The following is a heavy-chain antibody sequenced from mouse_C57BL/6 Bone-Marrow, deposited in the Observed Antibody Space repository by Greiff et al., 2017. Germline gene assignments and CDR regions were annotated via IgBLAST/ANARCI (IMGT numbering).Heavy chain of an antibody. Sequence: VQLQQPGAEFVKPGASVKMSCKASGYTFTSYWITWVKQRPGPGLEWIGDIYPGSGSTNYNEKFKSKATLTVDTSSSTAYRQLSSLTSEDSAVYYCARRWLLRLLYARDYWGQGTSVTVSS. J-gene: IGHJ4*01. CDR3: ARRWLLRLLYARDY. CDR2: IYPGSGST. D-gene: IGHD1-2*01. V-gene: IGHV1-55*01. CDR1: GYTFTSYW.